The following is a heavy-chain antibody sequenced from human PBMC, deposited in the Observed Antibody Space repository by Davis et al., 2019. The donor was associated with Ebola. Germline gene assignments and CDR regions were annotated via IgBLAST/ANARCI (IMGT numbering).Heavy chain of an antibody. CDR3: ARLRYYDVLTGYDLDAFDI. D-gene: IGHD3-9*01. J-gene: IGHJ3*02. CDR1: GFTVSNNY. Sequence: GESLKISCAASGFTVSNNYMSWVRQAPGKGLEWVSVIYSGGKTYYADSVKGRFTISRDNSKNTLYLQMNSLRAEDTAVYYCARLRYYDVLTGYDLDAFDIWGQGTMVTVSS. CDR2: IYSGGKT. V-gene: IGHV3-53*01.